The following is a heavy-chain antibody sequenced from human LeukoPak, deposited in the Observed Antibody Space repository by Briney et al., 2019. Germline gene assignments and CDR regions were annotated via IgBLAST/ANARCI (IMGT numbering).Heavy chain of an antibody. CDR3: ARGANWGSRFDY. CDR2: IIPILGTA. CDR1: GGTFSSYA. Sequence: SVKVSCKASGGTFSSYAISWVRQAPGQGLEWMGGIIPILGTANYAQKFQGRVTITTDESTSTAYMELSSLRSEDTAVYYCARGANWGSRFDYWGQGTLVTVSS. J-gene: IGHJ4*02. V-gene: IGHV1-69*05. D-gene: IGHD7-27*01.